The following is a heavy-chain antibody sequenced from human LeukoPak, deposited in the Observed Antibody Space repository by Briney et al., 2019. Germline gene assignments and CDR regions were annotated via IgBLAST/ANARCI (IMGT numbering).Heavy chain of an antibody. J-gene: IGHJ4*02. D-gene: IGHD3-22*01. CDR1: GFTFSSYW. CDR3: ARDQHVSGYYDSSGYLDY. Sequence: PGGSLRLSCAASGFTFSSYWIHWVRQAPGKGLEWVAVISYDGSNKYYADSVKGRFTISRDNSKNTLYLQMNSLRAEDTAVYYCARDQHVSGYYDSSGYLDYWGQGTLVTVSS. V-gene: IGHV3-30*03. CDR2: ISYDGSNK.